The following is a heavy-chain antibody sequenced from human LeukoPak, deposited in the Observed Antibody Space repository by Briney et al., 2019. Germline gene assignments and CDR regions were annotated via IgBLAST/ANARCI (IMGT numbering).Heavy chain of an antibody. CDR2: ISSSSSYI. CDR1: GFTFSSYS. J-gene: IGHJ5*02. Sequence: GGSLRLSCAASGFTFSSYSMNWVRQAPGKGLEWVSSISSSSSYIYYADSVKGRFTISRDNAKNSLYLQINSLRAEDTAVYYCARVREGYCSGGSCYPEGFDPWGQGTLVTVSS. V-gene: IGHV3-21*01. D-gene: IGHD2-15*01. CDR3: ARVREGYCSGGSCYPEGFDP.